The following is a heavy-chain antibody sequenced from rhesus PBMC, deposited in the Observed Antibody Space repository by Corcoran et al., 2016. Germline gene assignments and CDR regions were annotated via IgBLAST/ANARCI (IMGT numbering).Heavy chain of an antibody. J-gene: IGHJ4*01. CDR2: ITYSGGT. Sequence: QVQLQESGPGLVKPSETLSLTCAVPGGSISSGHYYWSWIRQPPGKGLEWIGYITYSGGTSYNPSLKSRVTISRDTSKNQFSLKLSSVTAADTAVYYCARDGSRAGFDYWGQGVLVTVSS. CDR3: ARDGSRAGFDY. CDR1: GGSISSGHYY. V-gene: IGHV4-122*02. D-gene: IGHD6-31*01.